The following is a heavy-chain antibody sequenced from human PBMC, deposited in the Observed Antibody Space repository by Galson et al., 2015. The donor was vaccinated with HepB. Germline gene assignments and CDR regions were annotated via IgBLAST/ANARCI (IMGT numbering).Heavy chain of an antibody. V-gene: IGHV1-18*04. CDR1: GYTFTSYG. J-gene: IGHJ4*02. D-gene: IGHD3-10*01. Sequence: SVKVSCKASGYTFTSYGISWVRQAPGQGLEWMGWISAYNGNTDYAQKFQGRVTMTVDTSTRTAYMELRSLRSDDTAVYYCARDPPHFYASGSYLYWGQGTLVTVSS. CDR2: ISAYNGNT. CDR3: ARDPPHFYASGSYLY.